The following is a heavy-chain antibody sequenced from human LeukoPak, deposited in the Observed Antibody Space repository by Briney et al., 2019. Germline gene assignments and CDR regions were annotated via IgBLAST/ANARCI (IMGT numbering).Heavy chain of an antibody. CDR3: ARDLKGYCVGSSCYKRGYYNYGIDV. V-gene: IGHV1-18*01. CDR1: GFTFNDYG. CDR2: VNSYNGNT. D-gene: IGHD2-2*02. Sequence: ASVKVSCKASGFTFNDYGIGWVRQAPGQGLEWMGWVNSYNGNTNYAQNVQGRVTMTIDTSTSIAYMELRSLRSDDTAVYYCARDLKGYCVGSSCYKRGYYNYGIDVWGQGTTVTVSS. J-gene: IGHJ6*02.